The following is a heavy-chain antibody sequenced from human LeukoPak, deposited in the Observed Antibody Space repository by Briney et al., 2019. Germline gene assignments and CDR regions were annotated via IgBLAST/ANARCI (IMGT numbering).Heavy chain of an antibody. CDR1: GFTFTDHY. V-gene: IGHV3-72*01. CDR2: VTNTPNNYAS. D-gene: IGHD5-18*01. CDR3: ASDTSTALDY. J-gene: IGHJ4*02. Sequence: PGGSLRLSCAASGFTFTDHYMDWVRQAPGKGLEWIGRVTNTPNNYASQYAASVRGRFTISRDDSKSSLFLQMNSLKTEDKAIYYWASDTSTALDYWGQGTVVTVS.